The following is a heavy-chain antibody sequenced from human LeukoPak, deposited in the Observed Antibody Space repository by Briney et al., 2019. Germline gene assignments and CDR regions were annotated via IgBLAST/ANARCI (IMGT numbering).Heavy chain of an antibody. CDR3: ARDREYYYDSSGYREIDY. J-gene: IGHJ4*02. V-gene: IGHV3-21*05. CDR2: ISSSSSYT. Sequence: GGSLRLSCAASGFTFSSYSMNWVRQAPGKGLEWVSYISSSSSYTNYADSVKGRFTISRDNAKNSLYLQMNSLRAEDTAVYYCARDREYYYDSSGYREIDYWGQGTLVTVSS. CDR1: GFTFSSYS. D-gene: IGHD3-22*01.